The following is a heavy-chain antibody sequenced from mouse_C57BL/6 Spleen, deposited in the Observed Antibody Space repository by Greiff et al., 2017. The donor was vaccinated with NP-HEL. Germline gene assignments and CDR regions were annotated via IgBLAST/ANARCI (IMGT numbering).Heavy chain of an antibody. CDR3: AGEVTARGVFDY. CDR1: GYTFTDYY. Sequence: EVQLQESGPVLVKPGASVKMSCKASGYTFTDYYMNWVKQSHGKSLEWIGVINPYNGGTSYNQKFKGKATLTVDKASSTAYMELNSLTSEDSAVYYCAGEVTARGVFDYWGKGTTLTVSS. V-gene: IGHV1-19*01. J-gene: IGHJ2*01. CDR2: INPYNGGT. D-gene: IGHD2-2*01.